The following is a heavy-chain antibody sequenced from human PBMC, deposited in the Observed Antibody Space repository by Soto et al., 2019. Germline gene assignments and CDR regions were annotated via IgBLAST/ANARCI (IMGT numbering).Heavy chain of an antibody. D-gene: IGHD1-26*01. Sequence: EVQLLESGGGLVQPGGSLRLSCAASGFTFSSYAMRWVRQAPVKGLEWVSAISGSGGSTYYADSVKGRFTISRDNSKNTRYLQMNSLRAEDTAVYCARRGSGSYYDYWGQGTLVTVSS. J-gene: IGHJ4*02. V-gene: IGHV3-23*01. CDR3: ARRGSGSYYDY. CDR2: ISGSGGST. CDR1: GFTFSSYA.